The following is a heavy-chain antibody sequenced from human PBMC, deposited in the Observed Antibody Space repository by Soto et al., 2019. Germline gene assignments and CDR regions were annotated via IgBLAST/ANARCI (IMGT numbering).Heavy chain of an antibody. CDR2: MNPNSGNT. CDR3: ARGPSKRAAAGTINWFDP. V-gene: IGHV1-8*01. CDR1: GYTFTSYD. Sequence: ASVKVSCKASGYTFTSYDINWVRQATGQGLEWMGWMNPNSGNTGYAQKFQGRVTMTRNTSISTAYMELSSLRSEDTAVYYRARGPSKRAAAGTINWFDPWGQGTLVTVSS. D-gene: IGHD6-13*01. J-gene: IGHJ5*02.